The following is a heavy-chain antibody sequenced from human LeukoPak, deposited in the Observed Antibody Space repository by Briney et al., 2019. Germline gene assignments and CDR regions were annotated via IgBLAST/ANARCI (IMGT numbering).Heavy chain of an antibody. J-gene: IGHJ4*02. V-gene: IGHV4-30-4*02. CDR3: ARDIYYSSSAFGY. D-gene: IGHD3-22*01. CDR2: IYYSGST. Sequence: KPSETLSLTCTVSGGSISSGDYYWSWIRQPPGKGLEWIGYIYYSGSTYYNPSLKSRVTISVDASKNQFSLKLSSVTAADTAVYYCARDIYYSSSAFGYWGQGTLVTVSS. CDR1: GGSISSGDYY.